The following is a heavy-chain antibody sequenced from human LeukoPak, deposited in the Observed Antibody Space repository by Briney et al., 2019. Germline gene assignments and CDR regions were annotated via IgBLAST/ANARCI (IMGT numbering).Heavy chain of an antibody. CDR3: ASRGGY. CDR1: GFTFSSYA. CDR2: IKQDGSEK. V-gene: IGHV3-7*03. Sequence: GGSLRLSCAASGFTFSSYAMSWVRQAPGKGLEWVANIKQDGSEKYYVDSVKGRFTISRDNAKNSLYLQMNSLRAEDTAVYYCASRGGYWGQGTLVTVSS. J-gene: IGHJ4*02. D-gene: IGHD3-10*01.